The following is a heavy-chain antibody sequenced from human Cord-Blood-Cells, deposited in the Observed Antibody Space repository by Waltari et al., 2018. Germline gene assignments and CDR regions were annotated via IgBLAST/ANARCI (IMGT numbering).Heavy chain of an antibody. CDR2: FDPEDGET. D-gene: IGHD2-2*01. CDR3: ATDLKFGGRGTSCCNWFDP. J-gene: IGHJ5*02. CDR1: GYTLPELS. V-gene: IGHV1-24*01. Sequence: QVQLVQSGAEVKKPGASVKVSCKVSGYTLPELSMHWVRQAPGKGLEWMGGFDPEDGETIYAQKFQGRVTMTEDTSTDTAYMELSSLRSEDTAVYYCATDLKFGGRGTSCCNWFDPWGQGTLVTVSS.